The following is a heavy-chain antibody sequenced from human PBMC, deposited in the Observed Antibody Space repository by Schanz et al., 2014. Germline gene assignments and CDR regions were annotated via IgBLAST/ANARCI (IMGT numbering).Heavy chain of an antibody. CDR2: FNDGGVNK. CDR3: AKSQGSSFDS. Sequence: EVQLVQSGGGLVQPGGSLRLSCATSGFSLDIFAVSWVRQAPGKGLEWVSSFNDGGVNKYYADSVKGRFTISSDNSKGPLYLQMSSLRAEDTAVYYCAKSQGSSFDSWGQGTLVTVSS. D-gene: IGHD6-13*01. V-gene: IGHV3-23*04. CDR1: GFSLDIFA. J-gene: IGHJ4*02.